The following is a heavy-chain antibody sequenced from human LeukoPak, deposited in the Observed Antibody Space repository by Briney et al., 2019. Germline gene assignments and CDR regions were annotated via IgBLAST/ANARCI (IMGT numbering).Heavy chain of an antibody. D-gene: IGHD6-13*01. V-gene: IGHV3-53*01. J-gene: IGHJ6*03. CDR1: GYTFSAYY. Sequence: GGSLRLSCAASGYTFSAYYMTWIRQAPGKGLEWVSVIYSGGSTYYADSVKGRFTISRDNSKNTLYLQMNSLRAEDTAVYYCYSSTTHLYYYYYMDVWGKGTTVTVSS. CDR3: YSSTTHLYYYYYMDV. CDR2: IYSGGST.